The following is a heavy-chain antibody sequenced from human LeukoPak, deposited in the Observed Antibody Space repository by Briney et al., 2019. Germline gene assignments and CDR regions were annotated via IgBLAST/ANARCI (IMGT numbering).Heavy chain of an antibody. J-gene: IGHJ4*02. CDR1: GFTFSGHG. CDR2: ISNDGNRK. Sequence: GRSLRLSCVASGFTFSGHGMHWVRQAPGKGLERQAFISNDGNRKYYADSVKGRFIISRDNSENTVSLQMSSLRTEDTAVYHCVRDRDWSFDYWGQGILVTVSS. D-gene: IGHD2-21*02. CDR3: VRDRDWSFDY. V-gene: IGHV3-30*03.